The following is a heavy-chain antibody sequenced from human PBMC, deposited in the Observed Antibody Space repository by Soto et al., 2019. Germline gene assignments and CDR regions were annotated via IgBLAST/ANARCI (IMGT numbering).Heavy chain of an antibody. CDR3: TGITSFRGMDV. V-gene: IGHV6-1*01. D-gene: IGHD3-10*01. J-gene: IGHJ6*02. CDR2: TYYRSKWNN. CDR1: WVSFSSNIAA. Sequence: PSQTLSLTCAISWVSFSSNIAACNCIRQSPSRGLEWLGRTYYRSKWNNDYALSVKSRITINPDTPKNQFSLHLYSVTPEDTAVYYCTGITSFRGMDVWGQGTPVTVSS.